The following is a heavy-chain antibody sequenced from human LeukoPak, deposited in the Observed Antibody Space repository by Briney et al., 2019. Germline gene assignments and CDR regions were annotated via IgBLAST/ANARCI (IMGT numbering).Heavy chain of an antibody. D-gene: IGHD2-15*01. Sequence: KPSETLSLTCTVSGGSISSGDYYWSWIRQPPGKGLEWIGYIYYSGSTYYNPSLKSRVTISVDTSKNQFSMKLSSVTAADTAVYYCAREVKDKGAFDIWGQGTMVTVSS. CDR1: GGSISSGDYY. J-gene: IGHJ3*02. V-gene: IGHV4-30-4*02. CDR2: IYYSGST. CDR3: AREVKDKGAFDI.